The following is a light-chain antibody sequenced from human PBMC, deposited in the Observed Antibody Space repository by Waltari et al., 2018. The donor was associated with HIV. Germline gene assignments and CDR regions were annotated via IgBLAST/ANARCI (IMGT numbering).Light chain of an antibody. V-gene: IGLV2-23*02. CDR1: SSDIGAYHS. J-gene: IGLJ1*01. Sequence: QSALTQPASVSGSAGQSITISCTGGSSDIGAYHSVSWFQQPSGKAPILVIYDVSKRPSGVSDRFSGSKSGNTAYLTISVLQTEDEADYHCCSYAGSSTGVFGTGTKVTVL. CDR3: CSYAGSSTGV. CDR2: DVS.